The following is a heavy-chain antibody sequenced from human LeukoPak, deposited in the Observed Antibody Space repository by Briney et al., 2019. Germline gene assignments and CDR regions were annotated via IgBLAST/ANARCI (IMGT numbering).Heavy chain of an antibody. D-gene: IGHD3-22*01. J-gene: IGHJ3*02. CDR1: GFTFSSYG. V-gene: IGHV3-23*01. CDR3: AKGYYYDSSGYPDDAFDI. Sequence: GGSLRLSCAASGFTFSSYGMSWVRQAPGKGLEWVSAISGSGGSTYYADSVKGRFTISRDNSKNTLYLQMNGLRAEDTAVYYCAKGYYYDSSGYPDDAFDIWGQGTMVTVSS. CDR2: ISGSGGST.